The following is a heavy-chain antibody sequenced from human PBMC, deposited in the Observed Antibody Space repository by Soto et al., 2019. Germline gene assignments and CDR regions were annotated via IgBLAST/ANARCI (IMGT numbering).Heavy chain of an antibody. CDR2: IYYSGST. CDR1: GGSISSGDYY. Sequence: QVQLQESGPGLVKPSQTLSLTCTVSGGSISSGDYYWSWIRQPPGKGLEWIGYIYYSGSTYYNPYLKSRVTISLDTSKNQFSLELSSVTAAHTAVYYCARVGTSIAVRPVDYWGQGTLVTVSS. CDR3: ARVGTSIAVRPVDY. J-gene: IGHJ4*02. V-gene: IGHV4-30-4*01. D-gene: IGHD6-6*01.